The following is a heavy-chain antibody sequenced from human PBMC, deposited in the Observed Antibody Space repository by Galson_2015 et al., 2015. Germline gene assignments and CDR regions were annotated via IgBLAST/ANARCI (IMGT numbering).Heavy chain of an antibody. CDR1: GGTFSSYA. CDR3: ARDPIERTTVVTPDYYDYYGMDV. CDR2: IIPIFGTA. V-gene: IGHV1-69*13. J-gene: IGHJ6*02. D-gene: IGHD4-23*01. Sequence: SVKVSCKASGGTFSSYAISWVRQAPGQGLEWMGGIIPIFGTANYAQKLQGRATITADESTSTAYMELSSLRSEDTAVYYCARDPIERTTVVTPDYYDYYGMDVWGQGTTVTVSS.